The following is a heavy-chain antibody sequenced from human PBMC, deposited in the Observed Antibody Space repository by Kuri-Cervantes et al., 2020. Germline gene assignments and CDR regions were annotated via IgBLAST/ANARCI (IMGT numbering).Heavy chain of an antibody. Sequence: GGSLRLSCAASGFTFSDYYMSWIRQAPGKGLEWVGRIKKKTEGGTTDYATPVKGRFTISRDDSKNTLYLQMNSLRAEDTAVYYCAKGKDYGDGYFDYWGQGTLVTVSS. V-gene: IGHV3-15*01. CDR3: AKGKDYGDGYFDY. J-gene: IGHJ4*02. D-gene: IGHD4-17*01. CDR2: IKKKTEGGTT. CDR1: GFTFSDYY.